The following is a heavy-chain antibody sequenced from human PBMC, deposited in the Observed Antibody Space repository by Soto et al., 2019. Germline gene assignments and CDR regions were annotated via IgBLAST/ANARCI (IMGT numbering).Heavy chain of an antibody. D-gene: IGHD6-19*01. Sequence: GASVKVSCKASGYRFTNYGITWVRQAPGQGFEWMGWISAYNGNTNYAQKFQGRVTLTTDASTSTAYLELRSLRSDDTAVYYCARDRGVAPPVAGNTHYYYYMDVRGKGTTVTVPS. CDR2: ISAYNGNT. V-gene: IGHV1-18*01. J-gene: IGHJ6*03. CDR3: ARDRGVAPPVAGNTHYYYYMDV. CDR1: GYRFTNYG.